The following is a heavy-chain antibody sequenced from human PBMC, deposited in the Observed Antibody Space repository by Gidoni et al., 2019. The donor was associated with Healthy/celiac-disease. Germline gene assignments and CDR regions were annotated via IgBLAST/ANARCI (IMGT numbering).Heavy chain of an antibody. D-gene: IGHD1-26*01. CDR2: IYYSGST. V-gene: IGHV4-39*01. CDR3: ARLGRYDAFDI. Sequence: QLQLQESGPGLVKPSETLSLTCTVSGGSISSSSYYWGWIRQPPGKGLEWSGSIYYSGSTYYNPSLKSRVTISVDTSKNQFSLKLSSVTAADTAVYYCARLGRYDAFDIWGQGTMVTVSS. J-gene: IGHJ3*02. CDR1: GGSISSSSYY.